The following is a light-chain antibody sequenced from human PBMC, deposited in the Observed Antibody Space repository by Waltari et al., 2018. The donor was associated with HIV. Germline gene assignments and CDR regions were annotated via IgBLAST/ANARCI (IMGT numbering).Light chain of an antibody. CDR2: DST. V-gene: IGKV1-39*01. J-gene: IGKJ3*01. CDR1: QNIYKF. Sequence: DTQMTQSPSFLSASIGDRLTITCRASQNIYKFLSWYQQKSGKAPNLLIYDSTSLQSGVPSRFSGSGSGTEFTLTISSLQVEDFATYYCLQSFTAPLTFGPGTKLDIK. CDR3: LQSFTAPLT.